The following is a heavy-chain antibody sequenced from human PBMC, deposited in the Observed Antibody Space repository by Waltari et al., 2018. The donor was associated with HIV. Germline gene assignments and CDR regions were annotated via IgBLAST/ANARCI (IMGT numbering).Heavy chain of an antibody. J-gene: IGHJ4*02. CDR1: GFIFNDYA. V-gene: IGHV3-9*01. D-gene: IGHD4-17*01. Sequence: EVQLVESGGGLVQPGRSLRLSCAASGFIFNDYAMHWVRQAPGRGLEWCSGISWNSKTLDYADSVKGRFTISRDNAKNSLYLQLNSLRVDDTALYYCAKDVRYGDYAGGFDYWGQGILVTVSS. CDR3: AKDVRYGDYAGGFDY. CDR2: ISWNSKTL.